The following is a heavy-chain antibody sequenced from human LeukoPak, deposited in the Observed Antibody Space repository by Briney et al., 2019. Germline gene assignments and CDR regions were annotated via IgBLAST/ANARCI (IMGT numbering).Heavy chain of an antibody. J-gene: IGHJ6*02. D-gene: IGHD2-21*02. CDR3: ARQGKGDGGDADYYYYGMDV. V-gene: IGHV5-51*01. Sequence: KVSCKGSGYSFTSYWIGWVRQMPGKGLEWMGIIYPGDSDTRYSPSFQGQVTISADKSISTAYLQWSSLKASDTAMYYCARQGKGDGGDADYYYYGMDVWGQGTTVTVSS. CDR1: GYSFTSYW. CDR2: IYPGDSDT.